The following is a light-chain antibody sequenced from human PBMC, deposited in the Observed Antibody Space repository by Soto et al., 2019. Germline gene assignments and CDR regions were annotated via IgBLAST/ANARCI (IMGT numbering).Light chain of an antibody. CDR2: DAS. CDR1: QSVSSY. CDR3: QQRSNWPLT. V-gene: IGKV3-11*01. Sequence: EIVLTQSPATLSLSPGERATLSCMAGQSVSSYLAWYQQKPGQAPRLLIYDASNRATGIPARFSGSGSGTDFTLTISSLEPEDFAVYYCQQRSNWPLTFGGRTKVEIK. J-gene: IGKJ4*01.